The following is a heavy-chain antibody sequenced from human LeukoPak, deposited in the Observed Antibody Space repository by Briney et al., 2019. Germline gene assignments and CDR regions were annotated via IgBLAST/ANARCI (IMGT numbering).Heavy chain of an antibody. CDR1: GYTLTELS. CDR2: FDPEDGET. D-gene: IGHD1-1*01. CDR3: ATVSSSGTAYTLYYFDY. V-gene: IGHV1-24*01. J-gene: IGHJ4*02. Sequence: ASVKVSCKVSGYTLTELSMHWVRQAPGKGLEWMRGFDPEDGETIYAQKFQGRVTMTEDTSTDTAYMELSSLRSEDTAVYYCATVSSSGTAYTLYYFDYWGQGTLVTVSS.